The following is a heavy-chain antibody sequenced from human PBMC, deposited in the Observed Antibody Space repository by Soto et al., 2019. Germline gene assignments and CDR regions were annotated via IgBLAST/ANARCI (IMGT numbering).Heavy chain of an antibody. CDR2: IIPIFGTA. CDR3: ASGNSSGWYVPGAFDY. CDR1: GGTFSSYA. Sequence: SVKVSCKASGGTFSSYAISWVRQAPGQGLEWMGGIIPIFGTANYAQKFQGRVTITADESTSTAYMELSSLRSEDTAVYYCASGNSSGWYVPGAFDYWGQGTLVTVSS. J-gene: IGHJ4*02. V-gene: IGHV1-69*13. D-gene: IGHD6-19*01.